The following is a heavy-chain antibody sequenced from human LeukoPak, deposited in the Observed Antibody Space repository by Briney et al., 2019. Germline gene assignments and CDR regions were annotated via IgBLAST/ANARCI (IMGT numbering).Heavy chain of an antibody. CDR2: ISYDGSNK. CDR1: GFTFSSYA. CDR3: ARDGTSGSYGAFDI. V-gene: IGHV3-30*04. D-gene: IGHD1-26*01. J-gene: IGHJ3*02. Sequence: GRSLRLSCAASGFTFSSYAMHWVRQAPGKGLEWVAVISYDGSNKYYADSVKGRFTISRDNSKNTLYLQMNSLRAEDTAVYYCARDGTSGSYGAFDIWGQGTMVTVSS.